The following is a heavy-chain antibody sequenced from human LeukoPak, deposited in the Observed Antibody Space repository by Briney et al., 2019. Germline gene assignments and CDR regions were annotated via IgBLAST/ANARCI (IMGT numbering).Heavy chain of an antibody. V-gene: IGHV4-31*03. Sequence: SETLSLTCTVSGGSISSGGYYWSWIRQHPGKGLEWIGYIYYSGSTYYNPSLKSRVTISVDTSKNQFSLKLSSVTAADTAVYYCARLSSSGWYIGYWGQGTLVTVSS. CDR3: ARLSSSGWYIGY. J-gene: IGHJ4*02. D-gene: IGHD6-19*01. CDR1: GGSISSGGYY. CDR2: IYYSGST.